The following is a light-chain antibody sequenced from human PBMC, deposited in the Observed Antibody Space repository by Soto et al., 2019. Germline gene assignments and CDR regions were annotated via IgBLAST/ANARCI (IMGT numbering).Light chain of an antibody. V-gene: IGKV1-5*01. Sequence: DIQMTQSPSTLSVSVGDRVTITCRAIQNISTWLAWYQQKPGKAPKVLIYDASSLESGVPSRFSGSGSGTEFTLTISSLQPDDFATYYCQQHNGYFGQGTKLEIE. CDR2: DAS. CDR3: QQHNGY. CDR1: QNISTW. J-gene: IGKJ2*01.